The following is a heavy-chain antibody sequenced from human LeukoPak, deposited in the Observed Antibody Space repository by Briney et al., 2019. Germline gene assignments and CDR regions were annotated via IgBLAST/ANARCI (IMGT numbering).Heavy chain of an antibody. CDR1: GFTFSSYA. D-gene: IGHD5-24*01. V-gene: IGHV3-30*14. CDR3: ARRDDHNGRDY. J-gene: IGHJ4*02. CDR2: ISYDGSNK. Sequence: PGGSLRLSCAASGFTFSSYAMHWVRQAPGKGLEWVAVISYDGSNKYYADSVKGRFTISRDNSKNTVYLQMNSLRAEDTAVYYCARRDDHNGRDYWGQGTLVTVSS.